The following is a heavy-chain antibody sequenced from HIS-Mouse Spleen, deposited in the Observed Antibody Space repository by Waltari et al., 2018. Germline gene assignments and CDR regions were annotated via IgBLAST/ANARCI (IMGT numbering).Heavy chain of an antibody. CDR3: AREIPYSSSWYDWYFDL. J-gene: IGHJ2*01. CDR2: LYYSGST. V-gene: IGHV4-39*07. CDR1: GGSLSSRSSY. D-gene: IGHD6-13*01. Sequence: QLQPQESGPGLVEPSEPLSRPCPVSGGSLSSRSSYWGRLRQPPGQGLEWIGSLYYSGSTYYNPSLKSRVTISVYTSKNQFSLKLSSVTAADTAVYCCAREIPYSSSWYDWYFDLWGRGTLVTVSS.